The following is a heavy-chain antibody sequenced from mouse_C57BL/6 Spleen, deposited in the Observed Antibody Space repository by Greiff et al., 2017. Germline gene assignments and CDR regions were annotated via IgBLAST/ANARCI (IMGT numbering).Heavy chain of an antibody. CDR1: GYAFSSSW. CDR2: IYPGDGDT. J-gene: IGHJ2*01. V-gene: IGHV1-82*01. CDR3: ARSGERDYFDY. Sequence: QVQLQQSGPELVKPGASVKISCKASGYAFSSSWMNWVKQRPGKGLEWIGRIYPGDGDTNYNGKFKGKATLTADKSSSTAYMQLSSLTSEDSAVYFCARSGERDYFDYWGQGTTLTVSS.